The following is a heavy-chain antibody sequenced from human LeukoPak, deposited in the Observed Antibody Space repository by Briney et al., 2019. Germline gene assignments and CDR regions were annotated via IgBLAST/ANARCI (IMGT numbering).Heavy chain of an antibody. D-gene: IGHD3-22*01. CDR2: ISGSGGST. J-gene: IGHJ4*02. V-gene: IGHV3-23*01. CDR3: AKVSEYYDSSVIWAYDY. CDR1: GFTFGDYA. Sequence: PGGSLRLSCTASGFTFGDYAMSWVRQAPGKGLEWVSAISGSGGSTYYADSVKGRFTISRDNSKNTLYLQMNSLRAEDTAVYYCAKVSEYYDSSVIWAYDYWGQGTLVTVSS.